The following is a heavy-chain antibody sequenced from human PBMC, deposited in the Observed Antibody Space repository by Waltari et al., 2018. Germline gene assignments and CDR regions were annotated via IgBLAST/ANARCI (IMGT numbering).Heavy chain of an antibody. D-gene: IGHD2-15*01. Sequence: QVQLQESGPGLVKPSETLSLTCAVSGYSISSGYYWGWIRQPPGKGLEWIGSIYHSGSTYYNPSLKSRVSISVDTSKNQFSLKLSSVTAADTAVYYCARLCGGSCYSLDYWGQGTLVTVSS. CDR1: GYSISSGYY. J-gene: IGHJ4*02. V-gene: IGHV4-38-2*01. CDR3: ARLCGGSCYSLDY. CDR2: IYHSGST.